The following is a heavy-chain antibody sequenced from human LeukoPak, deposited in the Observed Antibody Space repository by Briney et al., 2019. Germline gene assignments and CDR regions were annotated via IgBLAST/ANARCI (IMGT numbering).Heavy chain of an antibody. CDR2: VTGNGDNT. D-gene: IGHD3-10*01. CDR3: ARDRNYFEALHRSY. V-gene: IGHV3-23*01. J-gene: IGHJ4*02. CDR1: GFTFSSYA. Sequence: GGSLRLSCAASGFTFSSYAMSWVRQAPGKGLEWVSSVTGNGDNTFHADSVKDRFTISRDNSKNMLYLQINSLRAEDTAVYYCARDRNYFEALHRSYWGQGTLVTVSS.